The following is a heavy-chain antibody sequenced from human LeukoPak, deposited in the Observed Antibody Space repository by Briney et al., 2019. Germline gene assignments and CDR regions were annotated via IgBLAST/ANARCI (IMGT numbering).Heavy chain of an antibody. D-gene: IGHD3-22*01. CDR1: GGSISSYY. V-gene: IGHV4-4*07. J-gene: IGHJ4*02. CDR3: ARGYYDAALDY. Sequence: SESLSLTCTVSGGSISSYYWNWIRQPAGKGLEWIGRFYSSGSTNYNPSLKSRVTISVDKSKNQFSPKLSSVTAADTAVYYCARGYYDAALDYWGQGTLVTVSS. CDR2: FYSSGST.